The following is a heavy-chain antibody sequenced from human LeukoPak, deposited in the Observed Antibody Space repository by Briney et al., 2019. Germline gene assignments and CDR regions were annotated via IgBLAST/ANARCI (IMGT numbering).Heavy chain of an antibody. D-gene: IGHD1-14*01. CDR3: ARNHGTLSGMDV. V-gene: IGHV1-2*07. J-gene: IGHJ6*04. CDR1: GYTFTGYY. Sequence: ASVKVSFKSSGYTFTGYYMHGVRQAPGQGREGMGCTNPNSGGTNDAHEFQGRVTLTRDTSISTEYMELSRLRSDDTAVYYCARNHGTLSGMDVWGKGTTATVSS. CDR2: TNPNSGGT.